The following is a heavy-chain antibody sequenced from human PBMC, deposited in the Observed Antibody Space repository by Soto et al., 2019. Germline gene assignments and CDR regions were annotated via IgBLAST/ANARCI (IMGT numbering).Heavy chain of an antibody. Sequence: GASVKVSCKASGYTFTSYDINWVRQATGQGLEWMGWMNPNSGNTGYAQKFQGRVTMTRNTSISTAYMELSSLRSEDTAVYYCAGGLMGTYCGGDCKASDAFDIWGQGTMVTVSS. CDR3: AGGLMGTYCGGDCKASDAFDI. J-gene: IGHJ3*02. D-gene: IGHD2-21*01. CDR2: MNPNSGNT. V-gene: IGHV1-8*01. CDR1: GYTFTSYD.